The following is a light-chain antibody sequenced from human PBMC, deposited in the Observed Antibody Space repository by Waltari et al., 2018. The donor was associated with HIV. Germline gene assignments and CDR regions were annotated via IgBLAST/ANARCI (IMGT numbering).Light chain of an antibody. CDR1: QTISYSSKNKTF. CDR3: QQSYSLPQVT. J-gene: IGKJ4*01. Sequence: DIVMTQSPDSLALSLGETATISCKSSQTISYSSKNKTFLAWYQQKPGQTPRLLISWAHKRDSGVPERFSGSGSGTDFTLTISSLQSEDFATYYCQQSYSLPQVTFGGGTKVEIK. CDR2: WAH. V-gene: IGKV4-1*01.